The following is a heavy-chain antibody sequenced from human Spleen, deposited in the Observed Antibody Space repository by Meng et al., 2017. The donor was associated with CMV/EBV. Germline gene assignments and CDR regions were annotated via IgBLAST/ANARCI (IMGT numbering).Heavy chain of an antibody. V-gene: IGHV1-18*01. CDR3: AREFKNRRGIFGVASGGYYGMDV. CDR2: ISAYNGNT. D-gene: IGHD3-3*01. J-gene: IGHJ6*02. Sequence: ASVKVSCKTSGYTFTNYGISWVRQAPGQGLEWMGWISAYNGNTNYAQKLQGRVTITADKSTSTAYMELSSLRSDDTAVYYCAREFKNRRGIFGVASGGYYGMDVWGQGTTVTVSS. CDR1: GYTFTNYG.